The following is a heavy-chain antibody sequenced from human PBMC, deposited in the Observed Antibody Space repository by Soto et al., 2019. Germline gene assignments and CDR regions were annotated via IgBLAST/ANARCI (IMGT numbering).Heavy chain of an antibody. CDR1: GGLFSSYP. CDR2: IIPVFQTA. Sequence: QEQLVQSGAEVKKPGSSVKVSCKASGGLFSSYPTSWVRQVPGQGLEWMGGIIPVFQTAYYTQRFQGRVTITADESTNTAYMELSSLRSEDTAIYYCARGGSGYTWFNEFWGQGTLVNVSS. V-gene: IGHV1-69*01. D-gene: IGHD3-22*01. J-gene: IGHJ4*02. CDR3: ARGGSGYTWFNEF.